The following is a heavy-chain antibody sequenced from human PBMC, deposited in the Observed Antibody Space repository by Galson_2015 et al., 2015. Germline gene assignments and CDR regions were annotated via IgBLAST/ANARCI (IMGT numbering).Heavy chain of an antibody. Sequence: SLRLSCAASGFTFSSYAMSWVRQAPGKGLEWVSAISGSGGSTYYADSVKGRFTISRDNSKNTLYLQMNSLRAEDTAVYYCATAAAGIGVFDYWGQGTLVTVSS. J-gene: IGHJ4*02. D-gene: IGHD6-13*01. CDR3: ATAAAGIGVFDY. V-gene: IGHV3-23*01. CDR2: ISGSGGST. CDR1: GFTFSSYA.